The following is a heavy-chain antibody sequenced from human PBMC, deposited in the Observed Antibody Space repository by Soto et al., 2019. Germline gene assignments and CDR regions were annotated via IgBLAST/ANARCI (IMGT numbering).Heavy chain of an antibody. CDR3: AKGGSYYYDSSGDYQLLHFYY. J-gene: IGHJ4*02. Sequence: PGGSLRLSCAASGFTFSSYWMHWVRQAPGKGLVWVSRINSDGSSTSYADSVKGRFTISRDNSKNTLYLQMNSLRAEDTAVYYCAKGGSYYYDSSGDYQLLHFYYCGQGTLVTVSS. V-gene: IGHV3-74*01. CDR1: GFTFSSYW. D-gene: IGHD3-22*01. CDR2: INSDGSST.